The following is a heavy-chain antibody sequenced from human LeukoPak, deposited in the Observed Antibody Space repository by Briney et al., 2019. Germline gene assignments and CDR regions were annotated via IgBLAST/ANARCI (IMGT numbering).Heavy chain of an antibody. CDR2: ISTSGST. V-gene: IGHV4-61*02. CDR1: GGSVSSGSYY. Sequence: SQTLSLTCTVSGGSVSSGSYYWSWIRQPAGKGLEWIGRISTSGSTNYSPSLKSRVTISRDTSKNQFSLKLSSVTAADTAVYYCASQVGYFDYWGQGTLVTVSS. CDR3: ASQVGYFDY. J-gene: IGHJ4*02. D-gene: IGHD1-26*01.